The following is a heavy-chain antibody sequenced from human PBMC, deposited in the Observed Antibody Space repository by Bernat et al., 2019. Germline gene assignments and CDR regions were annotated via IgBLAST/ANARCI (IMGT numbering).Heavy chain of an antibody. Sequence: QGELVQSGTEMKKLGASVRVSCKAPGFIFTSNGFAWVRQAPGQGLEWMGRVSAYNGDTQYAQKFQGRVLMTTDSSTTTAYMELKNLRSDDTAVYFCATTSVSLYWYFDLWGRGTRHCLL. CDR3: ATTSVSLYWYFDL. CDR1: GFIFTSNG. J-gene: IGHJ2*01. V-gene: IGHV1-18*01. CDR2: VSAYNGDT.